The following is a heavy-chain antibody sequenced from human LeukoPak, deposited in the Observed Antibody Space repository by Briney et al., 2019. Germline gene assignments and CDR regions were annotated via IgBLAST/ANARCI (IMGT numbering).Heavy chain of an antibody. V-gene: IGHV3-23*01. CDR2: ISGSGGST. Sequence: GGSLRLSCAASGFTFSSYAMSWVRQAPGEGLEWVGAISGSGGSTYYAESVKGRVTISRDNSKSTVYMQMGSLRAHDTAVYYCAKAHLVGPTSDAFDIWGQGTMVTVSS. J-gene: IGHJ3*02. CDR3: AKAHLVGPTSDAFDI. D-gene: IGHD1-26*01. CDR1: GFTFSSYA.